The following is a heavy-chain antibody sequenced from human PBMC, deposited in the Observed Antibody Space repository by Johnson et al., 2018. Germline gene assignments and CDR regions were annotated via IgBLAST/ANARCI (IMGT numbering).Heavy chain of an antibody. V-gene: IGHV3-30-3*01. CDR3: ARGPSVVVVPPKPDAFDL. CDR1: GFIFSNYP. CDR2: ISYNGSHQ. D-gene: IGHD2-15*01. J-gene: IGHJ3*01. Sequence: QVQLVQSGGGVVQXGRSLRLXCVASGFIFSNYPMHWVRQGPGKGLECVALISYNGSHQDFADSVKGRFTISRDNSKNTLYLQMNSLRTEDTAWFYCARGPSVVVVPPKPDAFDLWGQGTMVTVS.